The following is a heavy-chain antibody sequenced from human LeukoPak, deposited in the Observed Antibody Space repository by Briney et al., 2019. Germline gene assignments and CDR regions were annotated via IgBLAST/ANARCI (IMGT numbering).Heavy chain of an antibody. CDR3: AKEGGAWDSSGYYYHFDY. CDR2: ISWDGGST. J-gene: IGHJ4*02. D-gene: IGHD3-22*01. Sequence: GGSLRLSCVASGFDFSSHAMTWVRQAPGKGLEWVSLISWDGGSTYYADSVKGRFTISRDNSKNSLYLQMNSLRTEDTALYYCAKEGGAWDSSGYYYHFDYWGQGTLVTVSS. CDR1: GFDFSSHA. V-gene: IGHV3-43*01.